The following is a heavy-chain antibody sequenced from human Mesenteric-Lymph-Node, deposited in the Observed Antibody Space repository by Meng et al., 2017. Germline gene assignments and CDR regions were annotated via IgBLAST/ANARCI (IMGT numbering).Heavy chain of an antibody. CDR3: ATSSLGWGGDAFDI. CDR2: IYRGGNN. J-gene: IGHJ3*02. Sequence: GGSLRLSCAASGIAVSNNYMGWVRQPPGKGLEWVSIIYRGGNNDYVDSVKGRFTISRDNSKNSLHLQMNSLRVEDTALYYCATSSLGWGGDAFDIWGQGTRVTVSS. V-gene: IGHV3-53*01. D-gene: IGHD7-27*01. CDR1: GIAVSNNY.